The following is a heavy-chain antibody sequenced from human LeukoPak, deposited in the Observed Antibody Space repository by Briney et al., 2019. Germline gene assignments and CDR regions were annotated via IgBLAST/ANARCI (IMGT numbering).Heavy chain of an antibody. J-gene: IGHJ6*02. D-gene: IGHD3-10*01. CDR2: ISSSSSYI. CDR1: GFTFSSYN. CDR3: ARDHGSGSYCMDV. Sequence: PGGSLRLSCAASGFTFSSYNMNWVRQAPGKGLEWVSSISSSSSYIYYADSVKGRFTISRDNAKNSLYLQMNSLRAEDTAVYYCARDHGSGSYCMDVWGQGTTVTVSS. V-gene: IGHV3-21*01.